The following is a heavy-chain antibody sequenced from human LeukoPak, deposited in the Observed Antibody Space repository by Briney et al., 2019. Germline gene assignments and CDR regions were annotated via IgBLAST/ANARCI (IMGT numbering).Heavy chain of an antibody. D-gene: IGHD2-2*01. J-gene: IGHJ5*02. CDR1: GGSISTYY. CDR3: ARHRRDIVVVPAASSFDP. V-gene: IGHV4-59*08. Sequence: SETLFLTCTVSGGSISTYYWSWIRQPPGKGLEWIGCIYYSGSSNYNPSLKSRVTISVDTSKNQFSLKLSSVTAADTAVYYCARHRRDIVVVPAASSFDPWGQGTLVTVSS. CDR2: IYYSGSS.